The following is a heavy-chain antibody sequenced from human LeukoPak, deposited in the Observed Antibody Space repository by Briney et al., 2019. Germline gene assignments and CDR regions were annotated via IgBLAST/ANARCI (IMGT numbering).Heavy chain of an antibody. D-gene: IGHD6-19*01. CDR3: ARDRVGVGGNGWEN. CDR2: MSPNSGNT. J-gene: IGHJ4*02. V-gene: IGHV1-8*02. CDR1: GYTFTGYY. Sequence: ASVKVSCKASGYTFTGYYMHWVRQATGQGLEWIGWMSPNSGNTGYVKKFQGRVTMTRDTSIGTAYMELSSLTSGDTAIYYCARDRVGVGGNGWENWGQGTLVTVSS.